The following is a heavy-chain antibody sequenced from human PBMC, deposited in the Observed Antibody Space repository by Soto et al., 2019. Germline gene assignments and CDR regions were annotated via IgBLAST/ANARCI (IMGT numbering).Heavy chain of an antibody. D-gene: IGHD3-3*01. CDR2: ISYDGSNK. Sequence: PGGSLRLSCAASGFTFSSYAMHWVRQAPGKGLELVAVISYDGSNKYYADSVKGRFTISRDNSKNTLYLQMNSLRAEDTAVYYCARGRYYDFWSGYYYYYGMDVWGQGTTVTVSS. J-gene: IGHJ6*02. CDR3: ARGRYYDFWSGYYYYYGMDV. CDR1: GFTFSSYA. V-gene: IGHV3-30-3*01.